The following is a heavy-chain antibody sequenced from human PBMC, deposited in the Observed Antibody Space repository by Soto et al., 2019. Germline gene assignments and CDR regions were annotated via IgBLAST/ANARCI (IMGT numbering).Heavy chain of an antibody. CDR3: ARDPGPYGSGSYPPTPSSSYGIDV. D-gene: IGHD3-10*01. J-gene: IGHJ6*02. V-gene: IGHV1-3*01. CDR1: GYTFTSYA. CDR2: INAGNGNT. Sequence: ASVKVSCKASGYTFTSYAMHWVRQAPGQRLEWMGWINAGNGNTKYSQKFQGRVTITRDTSASTAYMELSSLRSEDTAVYYCARDPGPYGSGSYPPTPSSSYGIDVWGQGTTVTVSS.